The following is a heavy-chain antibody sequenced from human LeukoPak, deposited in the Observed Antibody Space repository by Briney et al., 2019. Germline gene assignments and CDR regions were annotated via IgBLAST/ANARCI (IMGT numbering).Heavy chain of an antibody. CDR1: GGSISRGSYY. Sequence: PSQTLSLTCVVSGGSISRGSYYWNWLRQPAGKGLERMGRIYNSGSTNYNPSLKSRVTISVDTSRNQLSLQLTSVTAADTAVYYCARQTFGVLYFDSWGQGTLVIVSS. CDR3: ARQTFGVLYFDS. V-gene: IGHV4-61*02. J-gene: IGHJ4*02. CDR2: IYNSGST. D-gene: IGHD3-10*01.